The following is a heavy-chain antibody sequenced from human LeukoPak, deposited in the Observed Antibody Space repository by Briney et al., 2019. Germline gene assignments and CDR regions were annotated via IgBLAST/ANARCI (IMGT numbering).Heavy chain of an antibody. CDR3: ARDVKSRRRQWFGELSVYYYYYMDV. J-gene: IGHJ6*03. Sequence: ASVKVSCKASGFTFTSSAMQWVRQARGQRLEWIGWIVVGSGNTNYAQKFQERVTITRDMSTSTAYMELSSLRSEDTAVYYCARDVKSRRRQWFGELSVYYYYYMDVWGKGTTVTISS. V-gene: IGHV1-58*02. CDR2: IVVGSGNT. D-gene: IGHD3-10*01. CDR1: GFTFTSSA.